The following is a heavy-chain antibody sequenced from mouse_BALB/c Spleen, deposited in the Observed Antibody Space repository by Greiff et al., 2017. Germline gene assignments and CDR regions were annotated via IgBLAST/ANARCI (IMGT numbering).Heavy chain of an antibody. Sequence: EVKVVESGGGLVQPGGSLKLSCAASGFTFSSYTMSWVRQTPEKRLEWVAYISNGGGSTYYPDTVKGRFTISRDNAKNTLYLQMSSLKSEDTAMYYCARQGYYGSSPYAMDYWGQGTSVTVSS. D-gene: IGHD1-1*01. CDR3: ARQGYYGSSPYAMDY. CDR2: ISNGGGST. CDR1: GFTFSSYT. V-gene: IGHV5-12-2*01. J-gene: IGHJ4*01.